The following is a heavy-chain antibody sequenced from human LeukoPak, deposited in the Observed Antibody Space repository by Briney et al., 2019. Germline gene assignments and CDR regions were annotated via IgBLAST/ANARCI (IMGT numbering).Heavy chain of an antibody. CDR1: GFTFDDYA. CDR2: ISGDGGST. J-gene: IGHJ4*02. D-gene: IGHD6-13*01. CDR3: ARRGRSSHNFDY. Sequence: GGSLRLSCAASGFTFDDYAMHWVRQAPGKGLEWVSLISGDGGSTYYADSVKGRFTISRDNSKNSLYLQMNSLRTEDTALYYCARRGRSSHNFDYWGQGTLVTVSS. V-gene: IGHV3-43*02.